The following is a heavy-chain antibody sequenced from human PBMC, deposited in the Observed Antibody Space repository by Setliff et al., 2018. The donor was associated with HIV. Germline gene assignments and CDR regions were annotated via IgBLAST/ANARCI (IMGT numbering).Heavy chain of an antibody. CDR1: GFTFSYYG. J-gene: IGHJ4*02. CDR3: ARETMYDSRGYLSHYFDY. CDR2: IRYDGSNK. Sequence: GGSLRLSCAASGFTFSYYGMHWVRQAPGKGLEWVTSIRYDGSNKYYADSVKGRFTISRDNSKNTLYLQMNSLRVEDTAVYYCARETMYDSRGYLSHYFDYWGQGTPVTVSS. V-gene: IGHV3-30*02. D-gene: IGHD3-22*01.